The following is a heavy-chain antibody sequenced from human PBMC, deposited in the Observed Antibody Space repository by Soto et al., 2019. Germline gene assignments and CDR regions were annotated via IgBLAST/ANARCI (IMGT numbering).Heavy chain of an antibody. J-gene: IGHJ5*02. CDR2: VYSTEIT. V-gene: IGHV4-59*01. CDR3: ARGSEAWFDP. Sequence: PSEILSLACTVSGDSSSSYFWSCIRQPPGKGMEWIGYVYSTEITNYNPSLKSRVAMSIDTSKNQFSLKVRSVTDADTAVYYCARGSEAWFDPWGQGTLVTVS. CDR1: GDSSSSYF.